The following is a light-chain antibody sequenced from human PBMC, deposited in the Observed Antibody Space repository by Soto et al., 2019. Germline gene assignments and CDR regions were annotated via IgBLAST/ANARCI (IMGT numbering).Light chain of an antibody. CDR2: EVV. V-gene: IGLV2-8*01. CDR1: KNDIGVYDF. J-gene: IGLJ1*01. CDR3: KSYAGRNTYV. Sequence: QSVLTQPPSASGSPGQSVTISCTGTKNDIGVYDFVSWYQHHPGKAPRLIMYEVVQRPSGVPDRFSGSKSGNTASLTVSGLQAADEAPYFCKSYAGRNTYVFGSWTNFTVL.